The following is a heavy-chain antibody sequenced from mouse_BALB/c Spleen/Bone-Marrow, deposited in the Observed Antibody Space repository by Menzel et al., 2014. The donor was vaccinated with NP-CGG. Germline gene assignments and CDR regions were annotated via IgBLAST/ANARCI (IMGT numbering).Heavy chain of an antibody. D-gene: IGHD2-10*02. CDR1: GFNIKDTY. V-gene: IGHV14-3*02. CDR2: IDPANGNT. J-gene: IGHJ3*01. CDR3: ARSGGYGNCLAWFAY. Sequence: EVQLQQSGAELVKPGASVKLSCTASGFNIKDTYMHWVKQRPEQGLEWIGRIDPANGNTKYDPKFQGKATITADTSSNTAYLQLSSLTSEDTAVYYCARSGGYGNCLAWFAYWGQGTLVTVSA.